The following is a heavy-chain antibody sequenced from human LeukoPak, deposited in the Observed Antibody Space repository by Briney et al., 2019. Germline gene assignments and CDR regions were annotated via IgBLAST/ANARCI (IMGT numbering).Heavy chain of an antibody. V-gene: IGHV3-20*04. CDR1: GFTFDDYG. Sequence: GGSLRLSCAASGFTFDDYGMSWVRQAPGKGLEWVSGINWNGGSTGYADSVKGRFTISRENAKNSLYLQMNSLRAEDTALYYCARIGSGSYYYYYGMDVWGQGTTVTVSS. D-gene: IGHD1-26*01. CDR3: ARIGSGSYYYYYGMDV. J-gene: IGHJ6*02. CDR2: INWNGGST.